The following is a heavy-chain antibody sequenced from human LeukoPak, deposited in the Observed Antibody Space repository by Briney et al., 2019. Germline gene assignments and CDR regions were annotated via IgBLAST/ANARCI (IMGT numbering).Heavy chain of an antibody. D-gene: IGHD2-21*01. CDR3: AKDWRTWANCGGDCLDY. V-gene: IGHV3-7*01. J-gene: IGHJ4*02. Sequence: GGSLRLSCAAAGFTLSSYWMSWVRQAPGKGLEWVANIKKDGSEKYYVDSVKGRFTISRDNAKNSLYLQMNSLRAEDTAVYYCAKDWRTWANCGGDCLDYWGQGTLVTVSS. CDR1: GFTLSSYW. CDR2: IKKDGSEK.